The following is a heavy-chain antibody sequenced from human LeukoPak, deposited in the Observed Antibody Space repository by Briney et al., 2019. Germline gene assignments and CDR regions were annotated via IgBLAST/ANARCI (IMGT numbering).Heavy chain of an antibody. D-gene: IGHD3-10*01. CDR3: ASFLWSSSSPFDY. CDR2: ISGSGGST. Sequence: PGGSLRLSCAASGFTFSSYAMSWVRQAPGKGLEWVSAISGSGGSTYYADSVKGRFTISRDNSQNTLYLQMNSLRAEDTAVYYCASFLWSSSSPFDYWGQGTLVTVSS. J-gene: IGHJ4*02. V-gene: IGHV3-23*01. CDR1: GFTFSSYA.